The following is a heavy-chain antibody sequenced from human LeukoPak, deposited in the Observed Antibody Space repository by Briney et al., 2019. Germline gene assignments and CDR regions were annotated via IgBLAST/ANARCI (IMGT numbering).Heavy chain of an antibody. Sequence: GGSLRLSCAASGFTFSSSAMSWVRQAPGKGLEWVSAISGSGGVTYYGDSVKGRFTVSGDNSKNTLYLQMNSLRAEDTALYYCAKNGSGTSRAFDVWGQGTMVTVSS. D-gene: IGHD3-10*01. J-gene: IGHJ3*01. V-gene: IGHV3-23*01. CDR2: ISGSGGVT. CDR1: GFTFSSSA. CDR3: AKNGSGTSRAFDV.